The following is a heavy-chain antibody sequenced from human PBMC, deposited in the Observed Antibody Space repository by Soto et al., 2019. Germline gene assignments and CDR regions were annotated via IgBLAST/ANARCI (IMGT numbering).Heavy chain of an antibody. J-gene: IGHJ5*02. V-gene: IGHV4-30-2*01. D-gene: IGHD2-2*01. Sequence: QLQLQESGSGLVKPSQTLSLTCAVSGGSISSGGYSWSWIRQPPGKGLEWIGYIYHSGSTYYNPSLKSRVTISVDRSKNQFSLKLSSVTAADTAVYYCARGVACIRTSCYPGWFDPWGQGTLVTVSS. CDR1: GGSISSGGYS. CDR2: IYHSGST. CDR3: ARGVACIRTSCYPGWFDP.